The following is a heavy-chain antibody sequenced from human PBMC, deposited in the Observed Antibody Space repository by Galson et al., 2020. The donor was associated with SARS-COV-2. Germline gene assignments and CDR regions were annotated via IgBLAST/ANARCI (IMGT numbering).Heavy chain of an antibody. CDR2: IYYSGST. CDR1: GYSISSNTW. Sequence: ASETLSLTCDVSGYSISSNTWWGWTRQPPGRALEWIGYIYYSGSTYYNPSLQSLVTMSVDTSKNQFPLKLRSVTAVDTAVYYCARKGYGSGNYYFDYWGQGTQVTVSS. V-gene: IGHV4-28*01. CDR3: ARKGYGSGNYYFDY. J-gene: IGHJ4*02. D-gene: IGHD3-10*01.